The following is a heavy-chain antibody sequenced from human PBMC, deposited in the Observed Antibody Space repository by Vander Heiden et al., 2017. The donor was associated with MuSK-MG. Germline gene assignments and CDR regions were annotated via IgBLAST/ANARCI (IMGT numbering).Heavy chain of an antibody. J-gene: IGHJ6*02. CDR3: ARPTRYYDSSGYYPLGMDV. CDR1: GYSFTSYW. CDR2: IDPSASYT. D-gene: IGHD3-22*01. V-gene: IGHV5-10-1*03. Sequence: EVQLVQSGAEVKKPGESLRIPCKGSGYSFTSYWTSWVGQRPVKGLGWMGRIDPSASYTNYSPSFQGHVTISDDKSISTAYLQWSSLKASDTAMYYCARPTRYYDSSGYYPLGMDVWGQGTTVTVSS.